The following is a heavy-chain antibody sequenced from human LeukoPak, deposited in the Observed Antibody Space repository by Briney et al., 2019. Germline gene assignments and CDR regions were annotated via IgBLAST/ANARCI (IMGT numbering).Heavy chain of an antibody. J-gene: IGHJ4*02. V-gene: IGHV3-30*04. Sequence: GGSLRLSCAASGFTFSSYAMHWVRQAPGKGLEWVAVILYDGSNKYYADSVKGRFTISRDNSKNTLYLQMNSLRAEDTAVYYCARTNTADYYFDYWGQGTLVTVSS. CDR2: ILYDGSNK. D-gene: IGHD5-18*01. CDR1: GFTFSSYA. CDR3: ARTNTADYYFDY.